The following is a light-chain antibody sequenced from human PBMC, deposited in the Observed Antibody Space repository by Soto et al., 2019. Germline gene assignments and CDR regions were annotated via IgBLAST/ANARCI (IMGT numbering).Light chain of an antibody. CDR3: QVWDSTRDHFV. V-gene: IGLV3-21*02. CDR1: NIGSRS. CDR2: DDS. J-gene: IGLJ1*01. Sequence: SYELTQPPSVSVAPGQTASISCGENNIGSRSVHWYQQKPGQAPVLVVHDDSDRPSGIPERFSGSNSGNTATMTISRVEAGDEAEYYCQVWDSTRDHFVFGTGTKLTVL.